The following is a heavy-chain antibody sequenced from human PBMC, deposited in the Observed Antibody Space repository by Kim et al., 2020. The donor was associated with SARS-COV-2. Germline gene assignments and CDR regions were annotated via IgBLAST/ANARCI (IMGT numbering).Heavy chain of an antibody. J-gene: IGHJ5*02. Sequence: YPDSVKGRFTVSRDKSKNTLYLQMNSLRAEDTAVYYCAKYASGSGRWFDPWGQGTLVTVSS. CDR3: AKYASGSGRWFDP. V-gene: IGHV3-23*01. D-gene: IGHD3-10*01.